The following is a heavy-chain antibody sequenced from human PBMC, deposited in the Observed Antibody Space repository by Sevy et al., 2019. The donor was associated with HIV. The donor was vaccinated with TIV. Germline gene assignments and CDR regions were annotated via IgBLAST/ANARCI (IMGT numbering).Heavy chain of an antibody. Sequence: SETLSLTCTVSRGSISLYYWSWVRQPPGKGLEWIGYIYYSGSTNYTPSLKSRVAFSVDTSKNQFSPKLTSVTAADTAIYYCARATKRGSGLDYWGQGTLVTVSS. CDR2: IYYSGST. D-gene: IGHD6-19*01. CDR3: ARATKRGSGLDY. V-gene: IGHV4-59*01. CDR1: RGSISLYY. J-gene: IGHJ4*02.